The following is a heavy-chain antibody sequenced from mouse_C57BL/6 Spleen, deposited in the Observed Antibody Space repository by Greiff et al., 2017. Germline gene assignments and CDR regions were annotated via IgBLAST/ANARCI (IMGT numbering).Heavy chain of an antibody. CDR3: ARSLTPGSEGYYAMDY. Sequence: QVQLQQSGAELVRPGSSVKLSCKASGYTFTSYWMHWVKQRPIQGLEWIGNIDPSDSETHYNQKFKDKATLTVDKSSSTAYMQLSSLTSEDSAVYYCARSLTPGSEGYYAMDYWGQGTSVTVSS. D-gene: IGHD1-1*01. CDR2: IDPSDSET. V-gene: IGHV1-52*01. CDR1: GYTFTSYW. J-gene: IGHJ4*01.